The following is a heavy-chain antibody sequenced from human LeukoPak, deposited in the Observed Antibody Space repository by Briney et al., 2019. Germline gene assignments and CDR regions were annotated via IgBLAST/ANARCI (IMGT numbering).Heavy chain of an antibody. D-gene: IGHD3-9*01. V-gene: IGHV1-2*02. CDR2: IDPNSGAT. CDR3: ARPLTGSFYY. Sequence: ASVKVSCKASGYTFTGYYMNWVRQAPAQGLEWMGWIDPNSGATNYAPKFQGRVTMTRDTSISTAYMELSRLRSDDTAVYYCARPLTGSFYYWGQGTLVTVSS. CDR1: GYTFTGYY. J-gene: IGHJ4*02.